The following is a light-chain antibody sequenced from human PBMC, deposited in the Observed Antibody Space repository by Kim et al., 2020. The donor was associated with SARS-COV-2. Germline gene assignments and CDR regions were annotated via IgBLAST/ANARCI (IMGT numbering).Light chain of an antibody. J-gene: IGLJ1*01. CDR1: SSDIGGYNY. CDR2: DVN. Sequence: QSALTQPPSASGSPGQSVTISCSGTSSDIGGYNYVSWYRQYPGKVPKLLIYDVNRRPPGVPDRFSGSKSGNTAYLTISGLQPDDEADYYCNSHAGSDNFYVFGTGTKVTVL. CDR3: NSHAGSDNFYV. V-gene: IGLV2-8*01.